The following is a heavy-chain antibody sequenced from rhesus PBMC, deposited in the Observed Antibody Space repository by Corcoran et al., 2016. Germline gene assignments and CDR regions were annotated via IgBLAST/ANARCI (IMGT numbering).Heavy chain of an antibody. CDR3: ARGGTVIGLDS. D-gene: IGHD4-23*01. Sequence: QVQLQESGPGLVKPSETLSLTCAVSGGSISGYWWGWIRQPPGKGLARIGYIGGSRGSTNYNPTHKSRVTIATETSKNQVSLKLSSVTAADTAVYYCARGGTVIGLDSWGQGVVVTVSS. CDR1: GGSISGYW. J-gene: IGHJ6*01. V-gene: IGHV4-165*01. CDR2: IGGSRGST.